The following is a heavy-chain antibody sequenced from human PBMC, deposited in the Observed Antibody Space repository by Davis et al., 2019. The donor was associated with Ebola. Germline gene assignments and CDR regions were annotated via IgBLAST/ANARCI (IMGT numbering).Heavy chain of an antibody. J-gene: IGHJ4*02. D-gene: IGHD2-15*01. Sequence: PGGSLRLSFSASGFTFSDYYMSWIRQAPGKGLEWVSYISISSSYTNYADSVKGRFTIARDNPKNSRYLQMNSLRAEDTAGYYCARAIVVVASNYFDYWGQGTLVTVSS. CDR3: ARAIVVVASNYFDY. CDR1: GFTFSDYY. CDR2: ISISSSYT. V-gene: IGHV3-11*06.